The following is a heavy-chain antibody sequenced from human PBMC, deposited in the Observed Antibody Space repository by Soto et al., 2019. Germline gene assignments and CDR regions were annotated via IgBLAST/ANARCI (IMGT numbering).Heavy chain of an antibody. CDR2: IKEDGSQK. D-gene: IGHD3-3*01. J-gene: IGHJ4*02. V-gene: IGHV3-7*01. CDR1: GFTFGDYW. Sequence: GGSLRLSCAASGFTFGDYWMNWVRQAPGKGLEWLANIKEDGSQKNYLESVKGRFTISRDNAKNSLYLQMNSLRAEDTAVYYCAREVWRLDCWGQGTLVTVSS. CDR3: AREVWRLDC.